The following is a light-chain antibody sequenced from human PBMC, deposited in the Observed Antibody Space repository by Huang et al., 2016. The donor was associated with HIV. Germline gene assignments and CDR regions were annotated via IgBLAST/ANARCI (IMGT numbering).Light chain of an antibody. CDR2: GAN. CDR3: QQYNDWPWT. Sequence: EIVTTQSPGTLSVSPGERATLSCRASQSVSNEVAWFQQKPGQAPRLLIYGANIRPSGTPAGFSGSGSGTEFTLTISSLQSEDFAIYYCQQYNDWPWTFGQGTKVEIK. CDR1: QSVSNE. J-gene: IGKJ1*01. V-gene: IGKV3-15*01.